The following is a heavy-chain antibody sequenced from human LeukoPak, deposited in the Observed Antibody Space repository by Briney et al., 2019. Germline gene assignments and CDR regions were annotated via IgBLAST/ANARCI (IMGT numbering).Heavy chain of an antibody. CDR2: ISTDGTTA. D-gene: IGHD2-15*01. V-gene: IGHV3-74*01. Sequence: GGSLRLSCAASGLTFVKHDLHWVRQAPGTGLLWVSRISTDGTTALYADSVRGRFTISRDNAKNTLYLQMNSLRGEDTAVYYCSSSEDGYIDYWGQGTLVTVSS. CDR1: GLTFVKHD. CDR3: SSSEDGYIDY. J-gene: IGHJ4*02.